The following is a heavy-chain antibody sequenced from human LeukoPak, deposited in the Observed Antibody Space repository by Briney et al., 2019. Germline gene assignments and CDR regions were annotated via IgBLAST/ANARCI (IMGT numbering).Heavy chain of an antibody. CDR3: AREVEPGMVRGVINWFDP. V-gene: IGHV1-46*01. Sequence: ASVRVSCKASTSTFSTYAIHWVRQAPGQGLEWMGIINPSGGSTSYAQKFQGRVTMTRDMSTSTVYMELSSLRSEDTAVYYCAREVEPGMVRGVINWFDPWGQGTLVTVSS. D-gene: IGHD3-10*01. CDR1: TSTFSTYA. J-gene: IGHJ5*02. CDR2: INPSGGST.